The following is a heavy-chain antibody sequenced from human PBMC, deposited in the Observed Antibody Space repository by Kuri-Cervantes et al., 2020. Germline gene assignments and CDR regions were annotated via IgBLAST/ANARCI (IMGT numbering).Heavy chain of an antibody. J-gene: IGHJ4*02. V-gene: IGHV3-30*12. D-gene: IGHD2-21*02. CDR1: GFTFSSYG. Sequence: GESLKISCAASGFTFSSYGMHWVRQAPGKGLEWVAVISYDGSNKYYADSVKGRFTISRDNSKNTLYLQMNSLRVEDTAVYYCARGGVTAVVNWGQGTLVTVSS. CDR3: ARGGVTAVVN. CDR2: ISYDGSNK.